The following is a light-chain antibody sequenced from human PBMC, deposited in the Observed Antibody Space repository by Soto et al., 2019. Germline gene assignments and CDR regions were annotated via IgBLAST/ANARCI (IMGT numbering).Light chain of an antibody. J-gene: IGLJ2*01. CDR3: TSYTSTSTLV. Sequence: QSALTQPASVSGSPGQSITISCTGTSNDIGANNYVSWYQHHPGKAPKILIYEAANRPSGVSHRFSGSKSANTASLTISGLQAEDEADCFCTSYTSTSTLVFGGGTKLTVL. V-gene: IGLV2-14*01. CDR1: SNDIGANNY. CDR2: EAA.